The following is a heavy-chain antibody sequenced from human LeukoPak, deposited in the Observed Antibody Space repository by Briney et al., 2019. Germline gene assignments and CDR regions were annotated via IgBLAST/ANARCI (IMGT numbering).Heavy chain of an antibody. Sequence: PSETLSLTCAVYGGSFSVFYWSWIRQPPGKGLEWIGEINHSGSTNYNPSLKSRVTISVDTSKNQFSLKLSSVTAADTAVYYCARGGGIVVVPAAVVTWFDPWGQGTLVTVSS. CDR1: GGSFSVFY. J-gene: IGHJ5*02. V-gene: IGHV4-34*01. CDR2: INHSGST. D-gene: IGHD2-2*01. CDR3: ARGGGIVVVPAAVVTWFDP.